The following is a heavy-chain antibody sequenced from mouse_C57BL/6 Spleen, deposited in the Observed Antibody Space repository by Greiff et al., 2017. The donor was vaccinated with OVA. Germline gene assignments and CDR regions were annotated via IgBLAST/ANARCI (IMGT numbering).Heavy chain of an antibody. CDR3: ARDAKGYFDV. CDR2: SRNKANDYTT. Sequence: EVQLVESGGGLVQSGRSLRLSCATSGFTFSDFYMAWVRQAPGKGLEWIAASRNKANDYTTEYSASVKGRFIVSRDTSQSILYLQMNALRAEDTAIYYCARDAKGYFDVWGTGTTVTVSS. CDR1: GFTFSDFY. J-gene: IGHJ1*03. V-gene: IGHV7-1*01.